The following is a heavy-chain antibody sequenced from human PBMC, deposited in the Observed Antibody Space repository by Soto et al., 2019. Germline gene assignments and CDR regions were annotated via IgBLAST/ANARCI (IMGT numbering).Heavy chain of an antibody. V-gene: IGHV4-39*01. Sequence: QLQLQESGPGLVKPSETLSLTCIVSGGSISSSGYYWGWIRQPPGKGLEWVGSLYYGGSTYFNPSLESRVTISVDTSKSQFSLKLTPMTAADTAVYYCARLSVGDLDVWGKGTTVTVSS. CDR2: LYYGGST. CDR1: GGSISSSGYY. CDR3: ARLSVGDLDV. J-gene: IGHJ6*04. D-gene: IGHD2-15*01.